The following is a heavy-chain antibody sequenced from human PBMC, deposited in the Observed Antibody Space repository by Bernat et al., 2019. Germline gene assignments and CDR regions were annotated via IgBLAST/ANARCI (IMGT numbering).Heavy chain of an antibody. V-gene: IGHV3-48*01. J-gene: IGHJ3*02. Sequence: EVQLVESGGGLVQPGGSLRLSCAAFGFTFSSYSMNWVRQAPGKGLEWVSYISSSSSTKYYADSVKGLLTISRDKAKNSLYLQMNSLRAEDTAVYYCARDYHISGYYRVAFDIWGQGTMVTVSS. D-gene: IGHD3-22*01. CDR2: ISSSSSTK. CDR1: GFTFSSYS. CDR3: ARDYHISGYYRVAFDI.